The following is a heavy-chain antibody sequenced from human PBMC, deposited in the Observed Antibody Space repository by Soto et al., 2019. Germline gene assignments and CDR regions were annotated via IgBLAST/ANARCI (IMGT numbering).Heavy chain of an antibody. CDR3: TTDQIYDFWSGYYTSNDAFDI. D-gene: IGHD3-3*01. CDR1: GFTFSNAW. CDR2: IKSKTDGGTT. Sequence: GGSLRLSCAASGFTFSNAWMNWVRQAPGKGLEWVGRIKSKTDGGTTDYAAPVKGRFTISRDDSKNTLYLQMNSLKTEDTAVYYCTTDQIYDFWSGYYTSNDAFDIWGQGTMVTVSS. J-gene: IGHJ3*02. V-gene: IGHV3-15*07.